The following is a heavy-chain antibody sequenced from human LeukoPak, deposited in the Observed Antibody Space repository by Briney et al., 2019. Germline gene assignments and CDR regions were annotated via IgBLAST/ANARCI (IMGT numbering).Heavy chain of an antibody. CDR3: ARDRAANQDWVEFDP. V-gene: IGHV3-66*03. D-gene: IGHD3/OR15-3a*01. CDR1: GFRVSDYY. J-gene: IGHJ5*02. CDR2: IRDSGEA. Sequence: PGGSLRLSCAVSGFRVSDYYMSWVRQAPGKGLEWVGLIRDSGEAFYADFARGRFAISRDEPENTLYLQMNSLRVEDTAVYFCARDRAANQDWVEFDPWGQGTPVTVSS.